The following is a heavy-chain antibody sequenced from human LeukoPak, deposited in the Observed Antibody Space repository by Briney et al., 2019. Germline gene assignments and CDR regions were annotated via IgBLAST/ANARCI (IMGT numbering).Heavy chain of an antibody. CDR3: VRSSTYHLFDD. CDR1: GGSISTYY. J-gene: IGHJ4*02. CDR2: MYYSGTI. V-gene: IGHV4-59*08. D-gene: IGHD2-15*01. Sequence: SETLSLTCTVSGGSISTYYWSWIRQPPGKGLEWIGYMYYSGTINYNPSLKSRVTISVDTSKNQFSLKLSSVTAADTAVYYCVRSSTYHLFDDWGQGTLVTVSS.